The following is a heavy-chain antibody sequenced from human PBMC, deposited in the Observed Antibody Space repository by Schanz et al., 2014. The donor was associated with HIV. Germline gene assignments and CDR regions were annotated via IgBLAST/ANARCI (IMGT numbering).Heavy chain of an antibody. CDR2: ISYDGSNE. CDR3: ARGEAITSYYYYYGMDV. CDR1: GFTFRNFG. J-gene: IGHJ6*02. Sequence: QEQLVESGGGVVQPGKSLRLSCAASGFTFRNFGMHWVRQAPGKGLEWVAVISYDGSNEYYGDSVKGRFTISRDNSKNTLYLQMNSLRREDTAVYYCARGEAITSYYYYYGMDVWGQGTTVTVSS. D-gene: IGHD1-20*01. V-gene: IGHV3-33*05.